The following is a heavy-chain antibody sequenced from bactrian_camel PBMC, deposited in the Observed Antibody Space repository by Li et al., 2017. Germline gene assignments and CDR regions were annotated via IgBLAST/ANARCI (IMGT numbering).Heavy chain of an antibody. Sequence: VQLVESGGGSVQAGGSLTLSCSASGFTDSSYCVGWFRQAPGKAREAVAALHTDTGTTYYADSVKGRFTISRDNAKNTVYLQMNSLKPEDTAVYYCVREQKSGGYAPAFGYWGQGTQVTVS. D-gene: IGHD3*01. V-gene: IGHV3S40*01. CDR1: GFTDSSYC. CDR2: LHTDTGTT. J-gene: IGHJ6*01. CDR3: VREQKSGGYAPAFGY.